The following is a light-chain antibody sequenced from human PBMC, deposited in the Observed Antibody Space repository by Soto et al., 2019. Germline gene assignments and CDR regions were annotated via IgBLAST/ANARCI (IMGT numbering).Light chain of an antibody. CDR2: EVN. V-gene: IGLV2-8*01. J-gene: IGLJ1*01. CDR3: SSYAGSSNV. CDR1: SGDVGGYNY. Sequence: QSALTQPPSGSGSPGQSVAISCTGTSGDVGGYNYVSWYQQHPGKAPKLMIYEVNKRPSGVPDRFSGSKSGNTASLTVSGLQAEDEADYSCSSYAGSSNVFATGAKVIVL.